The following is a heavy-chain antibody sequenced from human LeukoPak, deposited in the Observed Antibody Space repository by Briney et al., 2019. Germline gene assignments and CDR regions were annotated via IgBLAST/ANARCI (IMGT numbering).Heavy chain of an antibody. J-gene: IGHJ3*01. CDR2: ISSSGNNA. D-gene: IGHD5-24*01. CDR1: GFTFRDAA. CDR3: AKDIQLST. V-gene: IGHV3-23*01. Sequence: HAGGSLRLSCAVSGFTFRDAAMTWVRQAPGKGLEWVSLISSSGNNAYYADSVKGRFTISRDNSKNTLSLQMNSLRVEDTAIYYCAKDIQLSTWGLGTMVTVSS.